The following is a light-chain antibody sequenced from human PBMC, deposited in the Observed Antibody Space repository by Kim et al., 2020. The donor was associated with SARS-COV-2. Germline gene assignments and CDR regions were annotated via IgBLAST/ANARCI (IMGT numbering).Light chain of an antibody. Sequence: QSALTQPPSVSGSPGQSVTISCTGTSSDVGGYNYVSWYQQHPGKAPKLMRYVVNKRPSGVPDRFSGSTSGNTASLTVSGLQADDEADYYCSSFAGSNNVFGTGTKVTVL. J-gene: IGLJ1*01. CDR3: SSFAGSNNV. CDR2: VVN. CDR1: SSDVGGYNY. V-gene: IGLV2-8*01.